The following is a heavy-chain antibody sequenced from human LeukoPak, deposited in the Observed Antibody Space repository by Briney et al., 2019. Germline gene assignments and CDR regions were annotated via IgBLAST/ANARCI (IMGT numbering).Heavy chain of an antibody. Sequence: SETLSLTCAVSGYSISSGYYWGWIRQPPGKGLEWIGSIYHSGSTYYNPSLKSRVTISVDTSKIQFSLKLSSVTAADTAVYYCASTYYDFWSGYYSNIDYWGQGTLVTVSS. CDR2: IYHSGST. V-gene: IGHV4-38-2*01. CDR1: GYSISSGYY. J-gene: IGHJ4*02. CDR3: ASTYYDFWSGYYSNIDY. D-gene: IGHD3-3*01.